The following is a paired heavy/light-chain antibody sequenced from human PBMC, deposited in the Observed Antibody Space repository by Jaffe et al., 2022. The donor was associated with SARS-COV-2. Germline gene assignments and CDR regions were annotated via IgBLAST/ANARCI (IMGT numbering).Light chain of an antibody. CDR2: GNS. CDR1: RSNIGAGYD. CDR3: QSYDSSLSVV. V-gene: IGLV1-40*01. J-gene: IGLJ2*01. Sequence: QSVLTQPPSVSGAPGQRVTISCTGSRSNIGAGYDVHWYQQLPGTAPKLLIYGNSNRPSGVPDRFSGSKSGTSASLAISGLQAEDEADYYCQSYDSSLSVVFGGGTKLTV.
Heavy chain of an antibody. CDR2: ISSDSYFI. CDR1: GFTFSSFS. V-gene: IGHV3-21*01. CDR3: AKDLLHGGDY. D-gene: IGHD4-17*01. Sequence: EVQLVESGGGLVKPGGSLRLSCADSGFTFSSFSMNWVRQAPGKGLEWVSSISSDSYFIYYADSVKGRFTISRDNAKNSLYLQMNSLRAEDTAVYYCAKDLLHGGDYWGQGTLVTVSS. J-gene: IGHJ4*02.